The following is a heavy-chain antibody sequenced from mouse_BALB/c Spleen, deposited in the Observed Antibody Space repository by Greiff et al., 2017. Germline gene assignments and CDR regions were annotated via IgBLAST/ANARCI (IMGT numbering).Heavy chain of an antibody. V-gene: IGHV1-87*01. CDR3: ARRGGRDY. D-gene: IGHD1-1*02. CDR2: IYPGDGDT. CDR1: GYTFTSYW. J-gene: IGHJ2*01. Sequence: QVQLQQSGAELARPGASVKLSCKASGYTFTSYWMPWVKQRPGQGLEWIGAIYPGDGDTRYTQKFKGKATLTADKSSSTAYMQLSSLASEDSAVYYCARRGGRDYWGQGTTLTVSS.